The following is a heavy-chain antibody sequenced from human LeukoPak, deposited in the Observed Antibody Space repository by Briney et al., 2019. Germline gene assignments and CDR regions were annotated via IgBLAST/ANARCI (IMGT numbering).Heavy chain of an antibody. J-gene: IGHJ4*02. V-gene: IGHV3-30*19. CDR2: ISYDGSNK. Sequence: GSLRLPCAASGFTFSSYGMHWVRQAPGKGLEWVAVISYDGSNKYYADSVKGRFTISRDNSKNTLYLQMNSLRAEDTAVYYCARAPYSSGWYLDYWGQGTLVTVSS. CDR3: ARAPYSSGWYLDY. D-gene: IGHD6-19*01. CDR1: GFTFSSYG.